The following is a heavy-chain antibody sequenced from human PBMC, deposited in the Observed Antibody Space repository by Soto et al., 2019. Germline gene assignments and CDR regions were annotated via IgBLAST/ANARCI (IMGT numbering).Heavy chain of an antibody. Sequence: GGSLRLSCAASGFTFSSYGMHWVRQAPGKGLEWVAVISYDGSNKYYADSVKGRFTISRDNSKNTLYLQMNSLRAEDTAVYYCARHPERIAQIGWFDPWGQGTLVTVSS. D-gene: IGHD6-13*01. J-gene: IGHJ5*02. CDR2: ISYDGSNK. V-gene: IGHV3-30*03. CDR1: GFTFSSYG. CDR3: ARHPERIAQIGWFDP.